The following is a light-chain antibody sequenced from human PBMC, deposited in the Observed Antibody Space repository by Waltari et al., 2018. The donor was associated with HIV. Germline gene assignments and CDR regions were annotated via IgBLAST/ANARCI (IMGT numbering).Light chain of an antibody. CDR2: LTSDGSH. J-gene: IGLJ3*02. V-gene: IGLV4-69*01. CDR1: SGHSSYA. Sequence: QLVLTQSPSASASLGASVKLTCTLSSGHSSYAIAWHQQQPEKGPRYLMKLTSDGSHSKGDGIPARFSGSSSGAERYLTTSSLQSEDEADYYCQTWGTGIRGVFGGGTKLTVL. CDR3: QTWGTGIRGV.